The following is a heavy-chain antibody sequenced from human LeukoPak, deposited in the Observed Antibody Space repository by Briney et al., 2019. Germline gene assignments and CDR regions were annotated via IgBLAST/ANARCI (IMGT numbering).Heavy chain of an antibody. J-gene: IGHJ4*02. CDR3: ARRRLPRPFDY. CDR2: INHSGST. CDR1: GGSFSGYY. D-gene: IGHD4-11*01. V-gene: IGHV4-34*01. Sequence: SETLSLTCAVYGGSFSGYYWSWIRQPPGKGLEWIGEINHSGSTNYNPSLKSRVTISVDTSKNQFSLKPSSVTAADTAVYYCARRRLPRPFDYWGQGTLVTVSS.